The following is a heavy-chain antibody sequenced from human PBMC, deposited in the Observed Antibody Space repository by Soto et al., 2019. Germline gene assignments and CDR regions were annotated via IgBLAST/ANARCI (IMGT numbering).Heavy chain of an antibody. J-gene: IGHJ6*02. CDR1: GGSISSSNW. D-gene: IGHD3-10*01. V-gene: IGHV4-4*02. CDR3: ARVVLWFGEPWGMDV. CDR2: IYHSGST. Sequence: PSETLSLTCAVSGGSISSSNWWSWVRQPPGKGLEWIGEIYHSGSTNYNPSLKSRVTISVDKSKNQFSLKLSSVTAADTAVYYCARVVLWFGEPWGMDVWGQGTTVTVSS.